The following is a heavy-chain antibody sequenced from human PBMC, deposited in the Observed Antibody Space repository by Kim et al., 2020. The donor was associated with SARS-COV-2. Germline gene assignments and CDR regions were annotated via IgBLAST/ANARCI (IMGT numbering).Heavy chain of an antibody. CDR3: AKDTARYDSSGYGG. Sequence: GGSLRLSCAASGFTFDDYAMHWVRQAPGKGLEWVSGISWNSGSIGYADSVKGRFTISRDNAKNSLYLQMNSLRAEDTALYYCAKDTARYDSSGYGGWGQGTLVTVSS. D-gene: IGHD3-22*01. CDR1: GFTFDDYA. V-gene: IGHV3-9*01. J-gene: IGHJ4*02. CDR2: ISWNSGSI.